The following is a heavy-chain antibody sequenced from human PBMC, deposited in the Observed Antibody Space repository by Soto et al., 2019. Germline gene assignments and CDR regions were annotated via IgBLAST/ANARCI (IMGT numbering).Heavy chain of an antibody. V-gene: IGHV3-53*01. CDR1: GFNVSSTH. Sequence: EVQLVESGGGLIQPGGSLRLSCAVSGFNVSSTHMSWVRQAPGKGLEWVSLLYSGGRTYYADSVKGRFTISRDNSKNTLYLQMNSLRAEDTAVYYCAIRRGYSGYDSAFDVWGQGTMVTVSS. J-gene: IGHJ3*01. CDR3: AIRRGYSGYDSAFDV. CDR2: LYSGGRT. D-gene: IGHD5-12*01.